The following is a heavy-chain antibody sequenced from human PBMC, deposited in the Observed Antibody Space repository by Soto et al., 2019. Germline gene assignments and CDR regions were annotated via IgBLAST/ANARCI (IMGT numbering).Heavy chain of an antibody. CDR2: IIPILGIA. Sequence: QVQLVQSGAEVKKPGSSVKVSCKASGGTFSSYTISWVRQASGQGLEWMGRIIPILGIANYAQKFQGRVTITADKSTSTAYMELSSLRSEDTAVYYCARVSGYCSGGSCYPYYFYYWGQGTLVTVSS. CDR3: ARVSGYCSGGSCYPYYFYY. V-gene: IGHV1-69*02. CDR1: GGTFSSYT. D-gene: IGHD2-15*01. J-gene: IGHJ4*02.